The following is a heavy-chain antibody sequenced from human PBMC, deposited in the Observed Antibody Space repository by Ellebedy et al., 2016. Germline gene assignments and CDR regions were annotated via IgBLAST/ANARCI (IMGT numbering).Heavy chain of an antibody. J-gene: IGHJ5*02. CDR1: GGSISTYY. V-gene: IGHV4-59*01. Sequence: SETLSLTCTVSGGSISTYYWSWIRRPPGKGLEWIGYIYYTGTTKYNPSLEGRVTLSVDTSKNQFSLMLTSVTAADTAVYYCARGYFDTSGYSNPFDPWGQGILVTVSS. CDR2: IYYTGTT. CDR3: ARGYFDTSGYSNPFDP. D-gene: IGHD3-22*01.